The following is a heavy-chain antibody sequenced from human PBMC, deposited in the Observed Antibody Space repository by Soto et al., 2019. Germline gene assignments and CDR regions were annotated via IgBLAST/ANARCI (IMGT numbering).Heavy chain of an antibody. CDR1: GGSISRYY. D-gene: IGHD1-1*01. CDR3: SRDGNLHGAEYFQH. Sequence: QVQLQESGPGLVKPSETLSLTCTVSGGSISRYYWSWIRQPPGKGLEWIWYIYYSGSTNYNPSLKSRVTISVDTSKNQFSLKLSSVTAADTAVYYCSRDGNLHGAEYFQHCGQCTLVTVYS. CDR2: IYYSGST. J-gene: IGHJ1*01. V-gene: IGHV4-59*01.